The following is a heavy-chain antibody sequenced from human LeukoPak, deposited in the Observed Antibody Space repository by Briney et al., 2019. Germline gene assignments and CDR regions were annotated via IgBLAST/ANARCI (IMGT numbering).Heavy chain of an antibody. J-gene: IGHJ4*02. V-gene: IGHV1-8*01. D-gene: IGHD3-9*01. CDR3: ARGLRYFDWFPPGY. CDR1: GYTFTSYD. Sequence: GASVKVSCKASGYTFTSYDTNWVRQATGQGLEWMGWMNPNRGNTGYAQKFQGRVTMTRNTSISTAYMELSSLRSEDTAVYYCARGLRYFDWFPPGYWGQGTLVTVSS. CDR2: MNPNRGNT.